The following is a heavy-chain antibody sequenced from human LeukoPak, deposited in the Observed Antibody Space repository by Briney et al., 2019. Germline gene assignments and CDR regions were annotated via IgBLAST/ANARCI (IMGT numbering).Heavy chain of an antibody. CDR1: GGSISSYY. J-gene: IGHJ4*02. CDR3: ASSPQRFFDY. Sequence: PSETLSLTCTVSGGSISSYYWSWIRQPPGKGLEWIGYIYYSGSTNYNPSLKSRVTIPVDTSKNQFSLKLRSVTAADTAVYYCASSPQRFFDYWGQGTLVTVSS. V-gene: IGHV4-59*12. CDR2: IYYSGST. D-gene: IGHD6-25*01.